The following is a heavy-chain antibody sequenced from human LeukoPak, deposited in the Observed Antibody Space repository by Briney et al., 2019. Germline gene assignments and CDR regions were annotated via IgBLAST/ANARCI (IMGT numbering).Heavy chain of an antibody. CDR3: ARATSVLWFGELWSGAYYFDY. D-gene: IGHD3-10*01. V-gene: IGHV3-13*01. Sequence: GGSLRLSCAASGFTFSSYDMHWVRQATGKGLEWVSAIGTAGDTYYPGSVKGRFTISRENAKNSLYLQMNSLRAGDTAVYYCARATSVLWFGELWSGAYYFDYWGQGTLVTVSS. CDR2: IGTAGDT. J-gene: IGHJ4*02. CDR1: GFTFSSYD.